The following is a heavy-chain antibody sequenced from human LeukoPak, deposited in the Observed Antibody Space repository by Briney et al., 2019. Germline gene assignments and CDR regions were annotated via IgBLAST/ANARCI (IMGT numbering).Heavy chain of an antibody. D-gene: IGHD2-21*02. CDR2: IYYSGST. V-gene: IGHV4-61*01. J-gene: IGHJ3*02. CDR3: ARDWEVVTAIGHAFDI. Sequence: PSETLSLTCTVSGGSVSSGSYYWSWIRQPPGKGLGWIGYIYYSGSTNYNPSLKSRVTISVDTTKNQFSLKLSSVTAADTAVYYCARDWEVVTAIGHAFDIWGQGTMVTVSS. CDR1: GGSVSSGSYY.